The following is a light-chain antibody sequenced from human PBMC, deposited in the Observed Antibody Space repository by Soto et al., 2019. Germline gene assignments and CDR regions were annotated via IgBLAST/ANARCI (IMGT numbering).Light chain of an antibody. J-gene: IGKJ3*01. CDR3: QQTHSLPLS. V-gene: IGKV1-12*01. Sequence: IQMTESPSSVSASVGDRVTMTCRASQGVGGWLAWYQQKPGKVPKLLIYATSSLHSGVPSRFSGSGSGTDFTISISSLKTEDFATYYCQQTHSLPLSFGPGTKVDIK. CDR2: ATS. CDR1: QGVGGW.